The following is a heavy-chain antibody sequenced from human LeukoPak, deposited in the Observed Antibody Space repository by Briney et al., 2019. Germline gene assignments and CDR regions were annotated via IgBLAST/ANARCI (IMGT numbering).Heavy chain of an antibody. J-gene: IGHJ4*02. Sequence: GGSLRLSCAASGFTFSSYWMSWVRQAPGKGLEWVANIKQDGSEKYYVDSVKGRFTISRDNAKNSLYLQMNSLRAEDTAVYYCARVLCDFWSGLHYFDYWGQGTLVTVSS. V-gene: IGHV3-7*01. CDR3: ARVLCDFWSGLHYFDY. CDR1: GFTFSSYW. CDR2: IKQDGSEK. D-gene: IGHD3-3*01.